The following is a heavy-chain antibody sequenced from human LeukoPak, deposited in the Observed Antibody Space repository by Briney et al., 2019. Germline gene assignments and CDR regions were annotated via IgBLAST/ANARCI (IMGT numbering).Heavy chain of an antibody. V-gene: IGHV4-39*01. CDR1: GGSISSSSYY. CDR2: IYYSGST. Sequence: PSETLSLTCTVSGGSISSSSYYWGWIRQPPGKGLEWIGSIYYSGSTYYNPPLKSRVTISVDTSKNQFSLKLSSVTAADTAVYYCARGTRNDYGDYGECDYWGQGTLVTVSS. D-gene: IGHD4-17*01. J-gene: IGHJ4*02. CDR3: ARGTRNDYGDYGECDY.